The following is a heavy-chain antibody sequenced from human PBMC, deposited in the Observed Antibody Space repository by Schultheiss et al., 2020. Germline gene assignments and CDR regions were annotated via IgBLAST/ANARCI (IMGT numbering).Heavy chain of an antibody. Sequence: SETLSLTCTVSGGSISSGSYYWSWIRQPAGKGLEWIGRIYTSGSTNYNPSLKSRVTISEDTSKNQFSLKLSSVTAADTAIYYCAKDRETSYYGSGSPSTFDYWGQGTLVTVSS. J-gene: IGHJ4*02. D-gene: IGHD3-10*01. CDR3: AKDRETSYYGSGSPSTFDY. CDR2: IYTSGST. V-gene: IGHV4-61*02. CDR1: GGSISSGSYY.